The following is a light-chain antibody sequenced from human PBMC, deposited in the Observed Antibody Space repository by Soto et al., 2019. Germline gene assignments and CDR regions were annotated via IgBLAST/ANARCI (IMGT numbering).Light chain of an antibody. CDR3: SSYTTSGSLFYV. Sequence: QSVLTQPASVSGSPGQSITISCTGASSDIGGYNYVSWYQHHPGKAPKLLIYEVTNRPSGVSNRFSGSKSGKTASLTISGLQAEDEADYYCSSYTTSGSLFYVFGTGTKATVL. V-gene: IGLV2-14*01. CDR1: SSDIGGYNY. CDR2: EVT. J-gene: IGLJ1*01.